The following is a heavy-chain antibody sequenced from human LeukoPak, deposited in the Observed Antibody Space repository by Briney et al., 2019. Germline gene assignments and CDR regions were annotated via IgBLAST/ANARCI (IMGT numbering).Heavy chain of an antibody. CDR1: GFTFSSYG. V-gene: IGHV3-33*01. D-gene: IGHD5-24*01. CDR3: ARVLDGYTDY. CDR2: IWYDGSNK. J-gene: IGHJ4*02. Sequence: GRSLRLSRAASGFTFSSYGMHWVREAPGKGLEWVAVIWYDGSNKYYADSVKGRFTISRDNSKNTLYLQMNSLTAEDTAVYYCARVLDGYTDYWGQGTLVTVSS.